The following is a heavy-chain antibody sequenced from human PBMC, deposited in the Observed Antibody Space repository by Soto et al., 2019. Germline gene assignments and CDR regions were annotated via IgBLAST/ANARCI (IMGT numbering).Heavy chain of an antibody. Sequence: SETLSLTYAVYGGSFSGYYWSWIRQPPGKGLEWIGEINHSGSTNYNPSLKSRVTISVDTSKNQFSLKLSSVTAADTAVYYCAREHYDFWSGYPHGMDVWGQGTTVTVSS. D-gene: IGHD3-3*01. CDR2: INHSGST. CDR3: AREHYDFWSGYPHGMDV. CDR1: GGSFSGYY. J-gene: IGHJ6*02. V-gene: IGHV4-34*01.